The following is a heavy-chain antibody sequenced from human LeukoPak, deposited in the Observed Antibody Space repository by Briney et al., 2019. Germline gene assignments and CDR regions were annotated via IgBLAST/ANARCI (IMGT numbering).Heavy chain of an antibody. CDR2: SRNKANSHTT. CDR1: GFTFSDHY. V-gene: IGHV3-72*01. D-gene: IGHD7-27*01. J-gene: IGHJ4*02. CDR3: ATDPLGTSSFYFDF. Sequence: PGGSLRLSCAASGFTFSDHYMDWVRQAPGKGLEWVGRSRNKANSHTTEYAASVKGRFTISRDDSKNSLYLQMNSLKTEDTAVYYCATDPLGTSSFYFDFWGQGTLVTVSS.